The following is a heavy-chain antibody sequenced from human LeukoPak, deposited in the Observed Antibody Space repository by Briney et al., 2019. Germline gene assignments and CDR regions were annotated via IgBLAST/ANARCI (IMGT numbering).Heavy chain of an antibody. CDR3: ASHRYCSSTSCYRNFDY. CDR1: GGTFSSCA. J-gene: IGHJ4*02. D-gene: IGHD2-2*02. V-gene: IGHV1-69*13. CDR2: IIPIFGTA. Sequence: GASVKVSCKASGGTFSSCAISWVRQAPGQGLEWMGGIIPIFGTANYAQKFQGRVTITADESTSTAYMELSSLRSEDTAVYYCASHRYCSSTSCYRNFDYWGQGTLVTVSS.